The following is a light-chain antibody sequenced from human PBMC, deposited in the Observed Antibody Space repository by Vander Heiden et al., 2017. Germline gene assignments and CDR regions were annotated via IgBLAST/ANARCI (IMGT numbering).Light chain of an antibody. CDR2: GAS. CDR1: QSVSSSY. Sequence: EIVLTQSPGTLSLSPGERATLSCRASQSVSSSYFAWYQQKPGQAPRLLIYGASSRAIGIPDRFSGSGSGTDFTLTISRLEPEDFAVYYWQQDGSSFTFGGGTKVEIK. V-gene: IGKV3-20*01. J-gene: IGKJ4*01. CDR3: QQDGSSFT.